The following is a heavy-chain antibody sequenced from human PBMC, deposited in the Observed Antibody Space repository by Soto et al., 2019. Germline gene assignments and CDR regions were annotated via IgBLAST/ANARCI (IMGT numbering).Heavy chain of an antibody. J-gene: IGHJ4*02. CDR2: ISYDGRNK. V-gene: IGHV3-30*04. CDR3: ARDRGGEDLATPFNH. CDR1: GFTFNNYA. D-gene: IGHD3-16*01. Sequence: GGSLRLSCAAFGFTFNNYAMHWGRQAPGKGREGVAVISYDGRNKYVDSVKGRFTISRDNSNSTVFLQRNSLKPEDTAMYYCARDRGGEDLATPFNHWGQGTLVTVSS.